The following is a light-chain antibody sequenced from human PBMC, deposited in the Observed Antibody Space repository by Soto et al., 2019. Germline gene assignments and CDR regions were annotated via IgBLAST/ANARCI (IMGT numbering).Light chain of an antibody. J-gene: IGKJ1*01. Sequence: EVVMTQSPATLSVSPGERVTLSCRASQSINAHLAWYQQKPGQAPRLLIHGASIRATGIQARYSGSGFGTEFILTISSLQSEDFAVYYCQQYNTWLWTFGQGTKVEIQ. V-gene: IGKV3-15*01. CDR3: QQYNTWLWT. CDR2: GAS. CDR1: QSINAH.